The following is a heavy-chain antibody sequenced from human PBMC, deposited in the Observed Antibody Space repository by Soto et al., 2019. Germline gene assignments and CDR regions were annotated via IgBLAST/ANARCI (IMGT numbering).Heavy chain of an antibody. CDR2: VYYSGST. V-gene: IGHV4-30-4*01. CDR1: GDSINSGDYY. CDR3: ARELRDEFGHPVGFDI. D-gene: IGHD3-10*01. Sequence: QVRLQESGPRLVKPSQTLTLTCTVSGDSINSGDYYWNWIRQPPGKGLEWIGYVYYSGSTYYNSSLRSRLSISLDTSKTQFSLSLGSVTAADPAMYYCARELRDEFGHPVGFDIWGHGTPVTASS. J-gene: IGHJ3*02.